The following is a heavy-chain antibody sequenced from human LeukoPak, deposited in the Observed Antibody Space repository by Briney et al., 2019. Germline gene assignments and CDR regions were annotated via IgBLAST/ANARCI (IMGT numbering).Heavy chain of an antibody. CDR3: AKAASSSWPSYYYGMDV. J-gene: IGHJ6*02. V-gene: IGHV3-30*18. Sequence: GGSLRLSCAASGFTFSNYGMHWVRQAPGKGLEWVAVVSYDESNKFYADSVKGRFTISRDNSKNTVYLQMSSLRVDDTAVYYCAKAASSSWPSYYYGMDVWGQGTTVTVSS. CDR2: VSYDESNK. D-gene: IGHD6-13*01. CDR1: GFTFSNYG.